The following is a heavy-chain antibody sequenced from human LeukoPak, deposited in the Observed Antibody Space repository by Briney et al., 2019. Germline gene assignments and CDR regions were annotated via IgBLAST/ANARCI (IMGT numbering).Heavy chain of an antibody. J-gene: IGHJ6*02. CDR3: ARVGYYGSGSYRYYGRDV. D-gene: IGHD3-10*01. V-gene: IGHV4-39*07. Sequence: PSETLSLTCTVSGGSISSSNYYWAWIRQPPGKGLEWIGSIFYSGNTYYNPSLKSQVTISLDTSKNQFSLKLNSVTAADTAVYYCARVGYYGSGSYRYYGRDVWGQGTTVTVSS. CDR1: GGSISSSNYY. CDR2: IFYSGNT.